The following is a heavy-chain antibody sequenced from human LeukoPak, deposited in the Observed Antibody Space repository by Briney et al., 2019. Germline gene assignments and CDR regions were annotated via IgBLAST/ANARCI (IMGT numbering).Heavy chain of an antibody. V-gene: IGHV3-30*02. D-gene: IGHD1-26*01. J-gene: IGHJ4*02. Sequence: PRGSLRLSCAASGFTFSSYGMHWVRQAPGKGLEWVAFIRYDGSNKYYADSVKGRFTISRDNFKNTLYLQMNSLRAEDTAVYYCARDKIVGATYFDYWGQGTLVTVSS. CDR1: GFTFSSYG. CDR3: ARDKIVGATYFDY. CDR2: IRYDGSNK.